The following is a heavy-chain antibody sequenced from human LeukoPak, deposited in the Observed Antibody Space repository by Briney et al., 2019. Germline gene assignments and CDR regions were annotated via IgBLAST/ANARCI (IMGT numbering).Heavy chain of an antibody. D-gene: IGHD5-18*01. CDR3: ARLGIQLWPFDY. J-gene: IGHJ4*02. CDR2: IYYSGST. Sequence: SETLSLTCTVSGGSISSSSYYWGWIRHPPGKGLEWIGSIYYSGSTYYNPSLKSRVTISVDTSKNQFSLKLSSVTAADTAVYYCARLGIQLWPFDYWGQGTLVTVSS. V-gene: IGHV4-39*01. CDR1: GGSISSSSYY.